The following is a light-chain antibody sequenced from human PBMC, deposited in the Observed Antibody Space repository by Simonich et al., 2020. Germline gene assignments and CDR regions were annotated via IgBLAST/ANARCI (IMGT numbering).Light chain of an antibody. CDR3: SSYAGSNLWV. CDR2: EFS. CDR1: SSDVGGYNN. V-gene: IGLV2-8*01. Sequence: ALPQPPSPSGSLGQPVPIPCPGTSSDVGGYNNVAWYQQHPGKAPKPMLYEFSKRPSGVPDRFSGYKSGNTASLTVSGLQAEDEADYYCSSYAGSNLWVFGGGTKLTVL. J-gene: IGLJ3*02.